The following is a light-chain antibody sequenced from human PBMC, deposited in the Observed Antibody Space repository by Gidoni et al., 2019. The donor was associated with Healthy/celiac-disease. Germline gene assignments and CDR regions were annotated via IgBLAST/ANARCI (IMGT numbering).Light chain of an antibody. CDR3: QQYGSL. CDR2: GAS. J-gene: IGKJ1*01. CDR1: QSVSSSY. Sequence: EIVLTQSPCTLSLSPGERATLSCRASQSVSSSYLAWYQQKPGQAPRLLIYGASSRATGIPDRFSGSGSGTDFTLTISRLEPEDFAVYYCQQYGSLFXQXTKVEIK. V-gene: IGKV3-20*01.